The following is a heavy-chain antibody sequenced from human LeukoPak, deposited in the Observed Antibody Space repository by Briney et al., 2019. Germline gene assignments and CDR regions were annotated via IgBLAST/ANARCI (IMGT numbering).Heavy chain of an antibody. D-gene: IGHD3-10*01. V-gene: IGHV1-8*02. CDR3: ARGGERANFYGLGGSPNWFDP. J-gene: IGHJ5*02. CDR2: TNPNSGNT. Sequence: ASVKVSCKASGYTFISYDINWVRQAAGQGLEWMGWTNPNSGNTGYAQKFQGRVTMTRNTSISTAYMELSGLRSDDTAVYYCARGGERANFYGLGGSPNWFDPWGQGTLVTVSS. CDR1: GYTFISYD.